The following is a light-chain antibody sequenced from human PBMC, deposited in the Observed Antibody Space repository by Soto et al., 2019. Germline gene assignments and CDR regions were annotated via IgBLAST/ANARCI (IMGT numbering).Light chain of an antibody. CDR1: SSNSGAGYD. Sequence: QSVLTQPPSVSGAPGQRVSISCTGSSSNSGAGYDVHWYQQLPGTAPKLLIYGNSNRPSGVPDRFSGSKSGTSASLAITGLHAEDEADYYCQSFDSTLSGYVFGTGTRLTVL. J-gene: IGLJ1*01. CDR3: QSFDSTLSGYV. CDR2: GNS. V-gene: IGLV1-40*01.